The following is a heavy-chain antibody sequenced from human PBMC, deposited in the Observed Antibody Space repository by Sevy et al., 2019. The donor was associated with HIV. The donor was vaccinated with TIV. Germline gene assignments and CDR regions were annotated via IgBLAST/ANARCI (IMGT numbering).Heavy chain of an antibody. CDR1: GVSISGGAYY. D-gene: IGHD2-15*01. Sequence: SETLSLTCTVSGVSISGGAYYWGWIRQPPGKGVEWIGSISYTGSTYYNPSLKGRVTISVDTSKNQFSLKLTSVTATDTAVYYCARRGDNNRFNPWGQGTLVTVSS. V-gene: IGHV4-39*01. CDR3: ARRGDNNRFNP. J-gene: IGHJ5*02. CDR2: ISYTGST.